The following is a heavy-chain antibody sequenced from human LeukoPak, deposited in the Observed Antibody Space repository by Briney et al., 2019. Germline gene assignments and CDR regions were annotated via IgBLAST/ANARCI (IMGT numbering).Heavy chain of an antibody. Sequence: ASVKVSCKVSGYTLTEISMHWVRQAPGKGLEWMGGFDPEDGETIYAQKFQGRVTMTEDTSTDTAYMELSSLRSEDTAVYYCATFPMYYYDSSGYRVDDYWGQGTLVTVSS. CDR2: FDPEDGET. D-gene: IGHD3-22*01. J-gene: IGHJ4*02. CDR1: GYTLTEIS. CDR3: ATFPMYYYDSSGYRVDDY. V-gene: IGHV1-24*01.